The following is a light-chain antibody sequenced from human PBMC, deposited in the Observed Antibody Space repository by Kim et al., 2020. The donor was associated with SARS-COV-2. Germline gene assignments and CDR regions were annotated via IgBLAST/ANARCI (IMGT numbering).Light chain of an antibody. V-gene: IGLV4-69*01. Sequence: QLVLTQSPSASASLGASVKLTCTLSSGHSSYTIAWHQQQPEKGPRYLMKVNSDGSHSKGDGIPDRFSGSSSGAERYLTSSSLQSEDEADYYCQTWGTGIPVFGGGTQLTVL. CDR3: QTWGTGIPV. J-gene: IGLJ3*02. CDR1: SGHSSYT. CDR2: VNSDGSH.